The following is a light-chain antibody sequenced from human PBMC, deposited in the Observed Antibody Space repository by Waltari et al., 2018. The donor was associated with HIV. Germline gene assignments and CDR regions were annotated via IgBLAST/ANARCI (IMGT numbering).Light chain of an antibody. J-gene: IGLJ2*01. V-gene: IGLV1-44*01. CDR3: AAWDGSLNGRVV. CDR1: SPNIGSHT. Sequence: QSVLTQPPSASGTPGQRVTISCSGSSPNIGSHTVNWYQQLPGTAPKLLIYSNNQRPSGVPDRFSGSKSGTSASLAISGLQSEDEADYYCAAWDGSLNGRVVFGGGTKLTVL. CDR2: SNN.